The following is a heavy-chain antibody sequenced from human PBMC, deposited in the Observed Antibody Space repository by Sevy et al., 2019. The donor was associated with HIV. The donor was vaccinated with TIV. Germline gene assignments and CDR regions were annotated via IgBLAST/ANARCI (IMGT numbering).Heavy chain of an antibody. CDR2: ISWNSGSI. Sequence: GGSLRLSCAASGFTFDDYDMHWVRQAPGKGLEWVSGISWNSGSIGYADSVKGRFTISRDNAKNSLYLQMNSLRAEDTALYYCAKDMLDSSIGIFDYWGQGTLVTVSS. V-gene: IGHV3-9*01. CDR1: GFTFDDYD. CDR3: AKDMLDSSIGIFDY. D-gene: IGHD3-22*01. J-gene: IGHJ4*02.